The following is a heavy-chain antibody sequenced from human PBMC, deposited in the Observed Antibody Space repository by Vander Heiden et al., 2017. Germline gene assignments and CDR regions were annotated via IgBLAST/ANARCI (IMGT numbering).Heavy chain of an antibody. CDR3: AREGVVVTPIPDPFDI. Sequence: SVKVSCKAPGYTFSSSDINWVRQAAGQGLEWMGWMNPNSGNTGYAQKFQGRVTMTRSTSISTAYMELSSLTSEDTAVYYCAREGVVVTPIPDPFDIWGQGTMVTVSS. CDR1: GYTFSSSD. D-gene: IGHD2-21*02. J-gene: IGHJ3*02. CDR2: MNPNSGNT. V-gene: IGHV1-8*01.